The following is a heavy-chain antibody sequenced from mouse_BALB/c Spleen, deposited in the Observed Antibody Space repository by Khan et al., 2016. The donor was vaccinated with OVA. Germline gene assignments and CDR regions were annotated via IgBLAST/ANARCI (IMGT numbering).Heavy chain of an antibody. CDR3: VRGYYGDPFAY. CDR1: GFTFSDYY. V-gene: IGHV5-4*02. Sequence: EVELVESGGGLVKPGGSLTLSCAASGFTFSDYYMYWVRQTPEKRLEWVATISDCGSYIYYLDSVKGRFTISRDDAESNLYLQMSSLKSEDTAMYYCVRGYYGDPFAYWGQGTLVTVSA. D-gene: IGHD2-13*01. CDR2: ISDCGSYI. J-gene: IGHJ3*01.